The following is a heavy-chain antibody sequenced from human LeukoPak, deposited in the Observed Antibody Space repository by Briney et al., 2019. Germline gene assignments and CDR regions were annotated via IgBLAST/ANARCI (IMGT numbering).Heavy chain of an antibody. J-gene: IGHJ4*02. V-gene: IGHV4-61*02. D-gene: IGHD2-2*01. CDR3: ARGYCSSTSCYYVDY. CDR2: IYTSGST. Sequence: SETLSLTCTVSGGSISSSSYYWSWIRQPAGKGLEWIGRIYTSGSTYYNPSLKSRVTISVDTSKNQFSLKLSSVTAADTAVYYCARGYCSSTSCYYVDYWGQGTLVTVSS. CDR1: GGSISSSSYY.